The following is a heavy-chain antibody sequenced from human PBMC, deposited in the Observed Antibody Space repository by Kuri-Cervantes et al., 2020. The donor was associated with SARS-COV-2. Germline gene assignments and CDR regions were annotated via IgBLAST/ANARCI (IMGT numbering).Heavy chain of an antibody. CDR2: IWYDGSNK. Sequence: LSLTCAASGFTFSSYAMHWVRQAPGKGLEGVAVIWYDGSNKYYADSVKGRFTISRDNSKNTLYLQMNSLRAEDTAVYYCAREQQLVPLDYWGRGTLVTVSS. CDR1: GFTFSSYA. CDR3: AREQQLVPLDY. J-gene: IGHJ4*02. D-gene: IGHD6-13*01. V-gene: IGHV3-30*01.